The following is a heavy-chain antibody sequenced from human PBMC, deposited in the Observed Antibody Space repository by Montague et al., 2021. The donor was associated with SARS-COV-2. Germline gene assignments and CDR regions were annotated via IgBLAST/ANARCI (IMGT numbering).Heavy chain of an antibody. V-gene: IGHV6-1*01. Sequence: CAISGDSVSGNTGGWNWIRQELQTGSEWLGRTLYGKKWYYDYAVAVKXRMTISPDTSKNQFSLQLSSVTPEDRAVYYCARDPRYSLSWSFDYWGQGTLVTVSS. CDR1: GDSVSGNTGG. CDR2: TLYGKKWYY. D-gene: IGHD6-13*01. J-gene: IGHJ4*02. CDR3: ARDPRYSLSWSFDY.